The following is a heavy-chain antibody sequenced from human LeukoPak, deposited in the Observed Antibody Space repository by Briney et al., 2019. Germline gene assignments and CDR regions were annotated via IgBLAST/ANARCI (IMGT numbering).Heavy chain of an antibody. V-gene: IGHV3-74*01. CDR3: VRDPMIAGDY. CDR1: GFTFSSYW. Sequence: PGGSLRLSCAASGFTFSSYWMHWVRQAPGKGLVWVSRINSDGSSTNYAESVKGRFITSRDNAKNMLYLQMNSLRVEDTALYFCVRDPMIAGDYWGQGTRVTVST. CDR2: INSDGSST. J-gene: IGHJ4*02. D-gene: IGHD2-21*01.